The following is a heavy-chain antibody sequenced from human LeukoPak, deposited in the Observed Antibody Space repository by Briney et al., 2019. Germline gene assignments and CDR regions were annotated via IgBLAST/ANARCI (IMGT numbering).Heavy chain of an antibody. V-gene: IGHV3-43*01. Sequence: GGSLRLSCAASGFTFDDYTMHWVRQAPGKGLEWVSLISWNGGSTYYADSLEGRFTISRDNSKNSLYLQMNSLTSEDTALYYCAKDIHRTTVVTSGLDFWGQGTLVTVFS. CDR2: ISWNGGST. J-gene: IGHJ4*02. CDR3: AKDIHRTTVVTSGLDF. CDR1: GFTFDDYT. D-gene: IGHD4-23*01.